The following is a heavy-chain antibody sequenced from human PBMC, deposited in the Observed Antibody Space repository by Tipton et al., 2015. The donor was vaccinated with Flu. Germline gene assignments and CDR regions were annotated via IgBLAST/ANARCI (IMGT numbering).Heavy chain of an antibody. J-gene: IGHJ4*02. V-gene: IGHV3-21*01. D-gene: IGHD6-6*01. CDR1: GFTLSSYS. CDR2: ISSSSSYI. Sequence: SLRLSCAASGFTLSSYSMNWVRQAPGKGLEWVSSISSSSSYIYYADSVKGRFTISRDNAKSSLYLQMNSLRAEDTAVYYCARDYSSSSFDYWGQGTLVTVSS. CDR3: ARDYSSSSFDY.